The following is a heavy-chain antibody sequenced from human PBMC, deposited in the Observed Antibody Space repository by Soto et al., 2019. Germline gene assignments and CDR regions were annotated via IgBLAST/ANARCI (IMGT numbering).Heavy chain of an antibody. V-gene: IGHV3-49*03. D-gene: IGHD2-2*01. CDR1: GFSFGDYA. J-gene: IGHJ3*02. CDR3: ARALRYCTSSACYFAFDI. CDR2: IRDKAYGGTT. Sequence: GGSLRLSCSASGFSFGDYAISWFRQAPGKGLEWGSLIRDKAYGGTTEYAASVKGRFTISRDDSKSIAYMQMNSLKTEDTAVYYCARALRYCTSSACYFAFDIWGQGTMVTVSS.